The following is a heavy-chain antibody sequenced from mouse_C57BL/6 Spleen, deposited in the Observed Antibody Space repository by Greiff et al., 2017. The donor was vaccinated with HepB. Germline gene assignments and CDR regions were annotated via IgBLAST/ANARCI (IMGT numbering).Heavy chain of an antibody. J-gene: IGHJ3*01. CDR1: GYTFTSYW. D-gene: IGHD4-1*02. CDR3: ATQLFAY. Sequence: VKLQESGAELVKPGASVKMSCKASGYTFTSYWITWVKQRPGQGLEWIGDIYPGSGSTNYNEKFKSKATLTVDTSSSTAYMQLSSLTSEDSAVYYCATQLFAYWGQGTLVTVSA. V-gene: IGHV1-55*01. CDR2: IYPGSGST.